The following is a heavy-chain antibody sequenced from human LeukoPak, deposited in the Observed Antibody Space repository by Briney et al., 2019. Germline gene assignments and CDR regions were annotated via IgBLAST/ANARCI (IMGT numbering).Heavy chain of an antibody. V-gene: IGHV4-59*01. J-gene: IGHJ5*02. CDR3: ARGGDTAMVLNWFDP. Sequence: PSETLSLTCTVSGGSISSYYWSWIRQPPGKGLEWIGYIYYSGSTNYNPSLKSQVTISVDTSKNQFSLKLSSVTAADTAVYYCARGGDTAMVLNWFDPWGQGTLVTVSS. CDR1: GGSISSYY. D-gene: IGHD5-18*01. CDR2: IYYSGST.